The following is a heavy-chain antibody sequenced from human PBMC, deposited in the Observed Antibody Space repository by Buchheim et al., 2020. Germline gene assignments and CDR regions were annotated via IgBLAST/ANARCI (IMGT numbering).Heavy chain of an antibody. V-gene: IGHV3-48*01. CDR3: ARGGSGWTPYYYGMDV. J-gene: IGHJ6*02. CDR1: GFTFSSYS. CDR2: ISSSSSTI. D-gene: IGHD6-19*01. Sequence: EVQLVESGGGLVQPGGSLRLSCAASGFTFSSYSMNWVRQAPRKGLEWVSYISSSSSTIYYADSVKGRFTISRDNAKNSLYLQMNSLRAEDTAVYYCARGGSGWTPYYYGMDVWGQGTT.